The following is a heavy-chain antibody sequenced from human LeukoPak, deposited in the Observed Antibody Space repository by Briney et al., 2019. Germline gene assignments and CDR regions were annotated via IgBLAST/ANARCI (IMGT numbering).Heavy chain of an antibody. D-gene: IGHD3-22*01. CDR1: GFTFSNYA. CDR3: AKASAMIVVVSKHFDY. J-gene: IGHJ4*02. Sequence: GGSLRLSCAASGFTFSNYAMSWVRQAPGKGLEWVSAISGSGGSTYYADSVKGRFTISRDNSKNTLYLQMNGLRAEDTAVYYCAKASAMIVVVSKHFDYWGQGTLVTVSS. V-gene: IGHV3-23*01. CDR2: ISGSGGST.